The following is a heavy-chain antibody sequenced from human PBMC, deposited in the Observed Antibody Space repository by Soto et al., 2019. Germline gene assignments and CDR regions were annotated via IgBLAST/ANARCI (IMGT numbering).Heavy chain of an antibody. CDR3: AESPNFYCSSYHCYKYYFDY. V-gene: IGHV3-30*18. J-gene: IGHJ4*02. CDR2: ISYDGSDK. Sequence: GGSLRLSCAASGFTFNTFGMHWFRQAPGKGLEWVAVISYDGSDKYYSDSVRGRFTISRDNSMNTLYLQMNSLRTEDTAVYYCAESPNFYCSSYHCYKYYFDYWGQGTLVTVSS. D-gene: IGHD2-2*01. CDR1: GFTFNTFG.